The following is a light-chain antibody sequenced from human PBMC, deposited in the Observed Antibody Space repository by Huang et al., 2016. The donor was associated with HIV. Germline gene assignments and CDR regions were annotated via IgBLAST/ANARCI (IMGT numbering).Light chain of an antibody. J-gene: IGKJ4*01. CDR2: GAS. CDR1: QSVNNNY. CDR3: QYYGSSPLT. V-gene: IGKV3-20*01. Sequence: EIVLTQSQGTLSLSPGVRATLSCRASQSVNNNYLAWYQVRPGQAPRLLIYGASTRATGIPDRFSGSGSGTDFTLTISRLEPEDFAVYSCQYYGSSPLTFGGGTKVEI.